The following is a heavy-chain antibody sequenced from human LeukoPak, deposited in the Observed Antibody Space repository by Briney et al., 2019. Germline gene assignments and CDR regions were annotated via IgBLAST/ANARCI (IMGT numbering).Heavy chain of an antibody. D-gene: IGHD5-18*01. CDR2: IYSGGTI. J-gene: IGHJ4*02. Sequence: GGSLRLSCAASGFTVSINYMTWVRQAPGKGLEWVSVIYSGGTIYYADSVKGRFTISRDNSKNTLYLQMNSLRAEDTAVYYCARAIQLWLHFDSWGQGTLVTVSS. CDR1: GFTVSINY. CDR3: ARAIQLWLHFDS. V-gene: IGHV3-66*01.